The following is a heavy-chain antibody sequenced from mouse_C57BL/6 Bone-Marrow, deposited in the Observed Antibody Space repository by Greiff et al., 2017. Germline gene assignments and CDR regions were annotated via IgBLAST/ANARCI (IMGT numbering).Heavy chain of an antibody. Sequence: QVQLQQPGAELVRPGSSVKLSCKASGYTFPSYWMHWVKQRPIQGLEWIGNIDPSDSETHYNQKFKDKATFTVDKSSSTAYMQLSSLTSEDSAVYYGAREYYGSSSGYFDVWGTGNTVTVSS. CDR2: IDPSDSET. J-gene: IGHJ1*03. CDR3: AREYYGSSSGYFDV. D-gene: IGHD1-1*01. V-gene: IGHV1-52*01. CDR1: GYTFPSYW.